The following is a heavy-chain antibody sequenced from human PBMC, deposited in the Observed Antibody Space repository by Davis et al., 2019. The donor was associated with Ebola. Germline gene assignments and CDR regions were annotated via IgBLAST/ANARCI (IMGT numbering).Heavy chain of an antibody. D-gene: IGHD3-10*01. Sequence: PGGSLRLSCAASGFTFSDHYMDWVRQAPGKGLEWVGRTRNKADSYTAEYAASVEGRSSISRDDSKNSLYLQMNSLKTEDTAVYYCAGESITMVQGVRDYYYYYGMDVWGQGTTVTVSS. V-gene: IGHV3-72*01. CDR3: AGESITMVQGVRDYYYYYGMDV. CDR1: GFTFSDHY. CDR2: TRNKADSYTA. J-gene: IGHJ6*02.